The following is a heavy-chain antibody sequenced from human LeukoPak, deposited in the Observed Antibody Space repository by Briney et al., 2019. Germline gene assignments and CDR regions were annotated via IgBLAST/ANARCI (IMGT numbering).Heavy chain of an antibody. D-gene: IGHD2-21*02. V-gene: IGHV1-3*01. Sequence: ASVKVSCKASGYTFTSYAMHWVRQAPGQRLEWMGWIYGGNGNTKYSQKFQGRVSITRDTSASTVYMELSSLGSEDTAVYYCARGWGGDCYHVHWGQGTLVTVSS. CDR3: ARGWGGDCYHVH. J-gene: IGHJ4*02. CDR1: GYTFTSYA. CDR2: IYGGNGNT.